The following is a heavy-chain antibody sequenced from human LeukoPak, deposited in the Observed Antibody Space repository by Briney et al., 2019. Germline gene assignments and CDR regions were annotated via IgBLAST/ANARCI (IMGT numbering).Heavy chain of an antibody. V-gene: IGHV1-46*01. CDR2: INPSGGST. CDR3: ARWGASGLALIYYYGMDV. CDR1: GYTFSRYY. D-gene: IGHD3/OR15-3a*01. Sequence: SVKLSCKASGYTFSRYYMHWVRQAPGQGLEWMGIINPSGGSTSYAQKFQGRVTMTRDTSTRIVYMELSSLRSEDAAVYYCARWGASGLALIYYYGMDVWGQGTTVTVSS. J-gene: IGHJ6*02.